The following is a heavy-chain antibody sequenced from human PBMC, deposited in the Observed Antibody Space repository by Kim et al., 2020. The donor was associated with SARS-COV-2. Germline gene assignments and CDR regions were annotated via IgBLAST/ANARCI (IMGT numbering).Heavy chain of an antibody. CDR2: IYYSGST. CDR3: ARGGVDSSGYCFDY. CDR1: GGSISSGGYY. V-gene: IGHV4-31*03. J-gene: IGHJ4*02. Sequence: SETLSLTCTVSGGSISSGGYYWSWIRQHPGKGLEWIGYIYYSGSTYYNPSLKSRVTISVDTSKNQFSLKLSSVTAADTAVYYCARGGVDSSGYCFDYWGQGTLVTVSS. D-gene: IGHD3-22*01.